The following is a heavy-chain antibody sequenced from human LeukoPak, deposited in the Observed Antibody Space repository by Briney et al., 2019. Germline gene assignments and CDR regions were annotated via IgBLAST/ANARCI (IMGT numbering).Heavy chain of an antibody. V-gene: IGHV7-4-1*02. D-gene: IGHD2-15*01. Sequence: GASVKVSCKASGYTFTSYAMNWVRQAPGQGLEWMGWINTNTGNPTYAQGFTGRFVFSLDTSVSTAYLQISSLKAEDTAVYYCARDMAWWQTAGRFDPWGQGTLVTVSS. CDR3: ARDMAWWQTAGRFDP. CDR2: INTNTGNP. J-gene: IGHJ5*02. CDR1: GYTFTSYA.